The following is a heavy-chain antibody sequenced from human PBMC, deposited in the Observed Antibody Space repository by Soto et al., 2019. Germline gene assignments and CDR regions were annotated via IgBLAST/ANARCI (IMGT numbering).Heavy chain of an antibody. J-gene: IGHJ3*02. D-gene: IGHD3-10*01. Sequence: SGPTLVNPTQTLTLTCTFSGFSLSTSGVGVGWIRQPPGKALEWLALIYWNDDKRYSPSLKSRLTITKDTSKNQVVLTMTNVDPVDTATYYCALITYYYGSGSYWDDAFDIWGQGTMVTVSS. V-gene: IGHV2-5*01. CDR2: IYWNDDK. CDR3: ALITYYYGSGSYWDDAFDI. CDR1: GFSLSTSGVG.